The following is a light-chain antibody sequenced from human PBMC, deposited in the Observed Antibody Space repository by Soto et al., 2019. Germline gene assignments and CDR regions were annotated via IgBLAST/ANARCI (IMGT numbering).Light chain of an antibody. CDR1: QSVGSY. CDR3: QQRDNWPFT. J-gene: IGKJ3*01. CDR2: DAS. Sequence: EIVLTQSPATLSLSPGEGATLSCRASQSVGSYLAWFQQRPGQAPRLVIHDASKRATGIPARFSASGSGTDFSLTISVLEPEDFAVYYCQQRDNWPFTFGPGTTVDIK. V-gene: IGKV3-11*01.